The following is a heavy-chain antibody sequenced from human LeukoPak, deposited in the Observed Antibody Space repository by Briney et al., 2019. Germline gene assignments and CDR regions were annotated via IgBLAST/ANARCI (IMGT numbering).Heavy chain of an antibody. V-gene: IGHV4-59*01. CDR3: ARDEKVGATDY. J-gene: IGHJ4*02. D-gene: IGHD1-26*01. Sequence: SETLSLTCTVSGSSMNSYYWSWVRQPPGKGLEWIGYISYSGTTTYNTSLQSRVTISADKSKSQFSLQLSSVTAADTAVYYCARDEKVGATDYWGQGTLVTVSS. CDR2: ISYSGTT. CDR1: GSSMNSYY.